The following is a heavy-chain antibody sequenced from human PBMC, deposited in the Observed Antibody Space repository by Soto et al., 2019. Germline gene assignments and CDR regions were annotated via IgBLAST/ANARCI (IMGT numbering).Heavy chain of an antibody. D-gene: IGHD3-3*01. Sequence: GGSLRLSCAASGFTFSSYGMHWVGQAPGKGLEWVAVISYDGSNKYYADSVKGRFTISRDNSKNTLYLQMNSLRAEDTAVYYCAKDPGRFLEWLLNYGMDVWGQGTTVTVSS. J-gene: IGHJ6*02. CDR1: GFTFSSYG. V-gene: IGHV3-30*18. CDR3: AKDPGRFLEWLLNYGMDV. CDR2: ISYDGSNK.